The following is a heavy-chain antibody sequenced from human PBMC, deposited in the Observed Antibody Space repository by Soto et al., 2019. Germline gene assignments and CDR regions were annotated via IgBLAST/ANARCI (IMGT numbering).Heavy chain of an antibody. Sequence: SETLSLTCTVSGGSISSGDYYWSWIRQPPGKGLEWIGYIYYSGSTYYNPSLKSRVTISVDTSKNQFSLNLSSVTAADTAVYYCARSNFFVVVVAAPDAFDIWGQGTMVTVSS. V-gene: IGHV4-30-4*01. CDR3: ARSNFFVVVVAAPDAFDI. CDR1: GGSISSGDYY. D-gene: IGHD2-15*01. CDR2: IYYSGST. J-gene: IGHJ3*02.